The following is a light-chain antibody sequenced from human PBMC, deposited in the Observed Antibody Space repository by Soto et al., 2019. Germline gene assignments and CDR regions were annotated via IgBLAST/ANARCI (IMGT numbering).Light chain of an antibody. CDR2: DAS. J-gene: IGKJ2*01. Sequence: ETVLTQSPATLSLSPGESATLSCRASQSISSFLAWYQHKPGQAPRLLIYDASNRATGIPARFSGSGSETDFTLTISSLEPEDFAVYYCQHRSSWPRTFGQGTRLEI. V-gene: IGKV3-11*01. CDR1: QSISSF. CDR3: QHRSSWPRT.